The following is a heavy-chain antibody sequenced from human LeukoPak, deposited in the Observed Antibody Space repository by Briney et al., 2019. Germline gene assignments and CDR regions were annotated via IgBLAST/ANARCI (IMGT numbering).Heavy chain of an antibody. J-gene: IGHJ6*02. CDR2: ISGSGGST. CDR3: AKVVGAVAGSYGMDV. D-gene: IGHD6-19*01. Sequence: GGSLRLSCAASGFTFSSYAMSWVRQAPGKGLEWVSAISGSGGSTYYADSVKGRFTISRDNSKNTLYPQMNSLRAEDTAVYYCAKVVGAVAGSYGMDVWGQGTTVTVSS. V-gene: IGHV3-23*01. CDR1: GFTFSSYA.